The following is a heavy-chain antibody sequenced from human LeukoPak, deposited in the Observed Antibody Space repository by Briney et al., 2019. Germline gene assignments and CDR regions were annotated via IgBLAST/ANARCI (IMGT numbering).Heavy chain of an antibody. Sequence: GGSLRLSCAASGFTFSSYWMSWVRQAPGKGLEWVAFIRYDGSNKYYADSVKGRFTISRDNSKNTLYLQMNSLRAEDTAVYYCAKDGSAYEEYYYMDVWGKGTTVTISS. CDR2: IRYDGSNK. CDR3: AKDGSAYEEYYYMDV. D-gene: IGHD2-15*01. J-gene: IGHJ6*03. V-gene: IGHV3-30*02. CDR1: GFTFSSYW.